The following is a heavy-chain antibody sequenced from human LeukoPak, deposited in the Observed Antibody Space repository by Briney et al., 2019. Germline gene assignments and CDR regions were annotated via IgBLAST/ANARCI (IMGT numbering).Heavy chain of an antibody. CDR3: AKDHGIAAGN. CDR2: ISYDGSNK. CDR1: GFTFSNYG. J-gene: IGHJ4*02. Sequence: GRSLRLSCAASGFTFSNYGMHWVRQAPGKGLEWVAVISYDGSNKYYADSVKGRFTISRDNSKNTLYLQMNSLRAEDTAVYYCAKDHGIAAGNWGQGTLVTVSS. D-gene: IGHD6-13*01. V-gene: IGHV3-30*18.